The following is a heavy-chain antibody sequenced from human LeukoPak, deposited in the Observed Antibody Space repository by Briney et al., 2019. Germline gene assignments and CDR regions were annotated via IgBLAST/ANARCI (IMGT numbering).Heavy chain of an antibody. J-gene: IGHJ5*02. CDR2: VDGTGDT. V-gene: IGHV3-23*01. CDR1: GFTFSNYA. CDR3: AEDSVLISAGWFDP. Sequence: GGSLRLSCAASGFTFSNYAMSWVRQAPGKGLEWVSSVDGTGDTYYADSVKGRFTISRDNSKNTLYLQMSTLRAEDTAVYYCAEDSVLISAGWFDPWGQGTLVTVSS. D-gene: IGHD2-8*01.